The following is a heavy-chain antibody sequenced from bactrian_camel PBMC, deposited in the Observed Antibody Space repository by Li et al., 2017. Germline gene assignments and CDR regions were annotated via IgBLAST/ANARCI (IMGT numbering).Heavy chain of an antibody. CDR1: GYTFSSCC. J-gene: IGHJ6*01. D-gene: IGHD2*01. V-gene: IGHV3S26*01. CDR3: AAGACTMEAIQVLGVLEGHFGY. CDR2: IDTDGTT. Sequence: HVQLVESGGGSGQAGGSLRLSCIASGYTFSSCCMGWFRQSPGKEREGVAAIDTDGTTRYADSVKGRFTFSHDNAKNTLYLQMNSLKPEDTGMYYCAAGACTMEAIQVLGVLEGHFGYWGQGTQVTVS.